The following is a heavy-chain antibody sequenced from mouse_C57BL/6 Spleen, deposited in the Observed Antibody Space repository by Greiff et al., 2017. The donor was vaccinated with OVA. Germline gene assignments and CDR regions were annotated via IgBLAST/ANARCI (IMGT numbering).Heavy chain of an antibody. J-gene: IGHJ2*01. CDR3: TRGTTVVPYFDY. D-gene: IGHD1-1*01. Sequence: QVTLKVSGAELVRPGASVTLSCKASGYTFTDYEMHWVKQTPVHGLEWIGAIDPETGGTAYNQKFKGKAILTADKSSSTAYMELRSLTSEDSAVYYCTRGTTVVPYFDYWGQGTTLTVSS. V-gene: IGHV1-15*01. CDR2: IDPETGGT. CDR1: GYTFTDYE.